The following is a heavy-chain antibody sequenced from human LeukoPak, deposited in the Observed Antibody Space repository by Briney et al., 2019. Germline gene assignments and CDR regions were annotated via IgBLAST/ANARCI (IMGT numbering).Heavy chain of an antibody. Sequence: GGSLRLSCAASGFTFSSYAMHWVRQAPGKGLEWVAVIWYDGSNKYYADSVKGRFTISRDNSKNTLYLQMNSLRAEDTAVYYCARERIAVAGEFDYWGQGTLVTVSS. D-gene: IGHD6-19*01. CDR2: IWYDGSNK. CDR3: ARERIAVAGEFDY. J-gene: IGHJ4*02. V-gene: IGHV3-33*01. CDR1: GFTFSSYA.